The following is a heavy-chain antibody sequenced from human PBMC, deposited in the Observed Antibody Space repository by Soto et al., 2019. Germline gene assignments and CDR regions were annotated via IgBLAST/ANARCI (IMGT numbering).Heavy chain of an antibody. J-gene: IGHJ3*02. CDR1: GGCISSGGYY. V-gene: IGHV4-31*03. CDR3: ARGVLRNYYDSRYAFDI. Sequence: SETLSLTCTVSGGCISSGGYYWSWIRQHPGKGLEWIGYIYYSGSTYYNPSLKSRVTISVDTSKNQFSLKLSSVTAADTAVYYCARGVLRNYYDSRYAFDIWGQGTMVT. CDR2: IYYSGST. D-gene: IGHD3-22*01.